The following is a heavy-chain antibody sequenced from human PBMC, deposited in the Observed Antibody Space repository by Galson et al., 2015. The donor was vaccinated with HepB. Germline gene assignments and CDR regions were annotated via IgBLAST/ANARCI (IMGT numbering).Heavy chain of an antibody. J-gene: IGHJ3*02. CDR3: ARVGYCYSGTCYSSAYDAFDI. D-gene: IGHD2-15*01. V-gene: IGHV3-48*02. Sequence: SLRLSCAASGFTFSSYSMNWVRQAPGKGLEWVSYISSGSSTIYYADSVKGRFTISRDNAKSSPYLQMNSLRDEDKAVYYCARVGYCYSGTCYSSAYDAFDIWGLGTMVT. CDR1: GFTFSSYS. CDR2: ISSGSSTI.